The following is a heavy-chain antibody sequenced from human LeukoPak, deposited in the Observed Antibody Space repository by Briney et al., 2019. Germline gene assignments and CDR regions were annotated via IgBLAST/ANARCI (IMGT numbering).Heavy chain of an antibody. CDR2: ISYDGTNK. D-gene: IGHD3-22*01. J-gene: IGHJ4*02. V-gene: IGHV3-30*18. CDR3: AKGKTLYYDGSTDY. CDR1: GFTFSSYG. Sequence: PGGFLRLSCAASGFTFSSYGMHWVRQAPGKGLEWVAVISYDGTNKYYADSVKGRFTISRDNSKNTLYLQMSSPRVEDTAVYYCAKGKTLYYDGSTDYWGQGTLVTVSS.